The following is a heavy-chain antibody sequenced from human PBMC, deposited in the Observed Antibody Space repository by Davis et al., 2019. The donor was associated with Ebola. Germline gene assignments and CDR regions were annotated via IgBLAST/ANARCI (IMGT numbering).Heavy chain of an antibody. J-gene: IGHJ6*02. CDR1: GFTFSDYY. D-gene: IGHD3-16*01. V-gene: IGHV3-7*01. CDR2: IKEDGSEK. CDR3: ATWARAYYYYGMDV. Sequence: PGGSLRLSCAASGFTFSDYYMSWIRQAPGKGLEWVANIKEDGSEKYYVDSVKGRFTISRDNAKNSLYLEMNSLRAEDTAVYYCATWARAYYYYGMDVWGQGTTVTVSS.